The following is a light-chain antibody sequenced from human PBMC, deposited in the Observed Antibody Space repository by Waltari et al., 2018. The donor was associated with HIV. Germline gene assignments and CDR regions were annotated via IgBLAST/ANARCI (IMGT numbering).Light chain of an antibody. CDR3: QQSYRTPRT. CDR2: AAS. V-gene: IGKV1-39*01. J-gene: IGKJ2*01. Sequence: DIQMTQSPSSLSASVGDRVTITCRATQNIRGYLNWYQQIPGKAPKRLIYAASNLQSGVPSRFSGSGSGTDFTLTIRALEPEDFASYYCQQSYRTPRTFGQGTKVEIK. CDR1: QNIRGY.